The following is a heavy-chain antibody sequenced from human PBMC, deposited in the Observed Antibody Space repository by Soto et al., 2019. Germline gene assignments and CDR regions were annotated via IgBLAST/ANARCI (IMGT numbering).Heavy chain of an antibody. Sequence: TLSLTCAISGDSVSSNSAAWNWIRQSPSRGLEWLGRTYYRSKWYNDYAVSVKSRITINPDTSKNQFSLQLNSVTPEDTAVYYCARAPRARIYYYYGMDVWGQGTTVTVSS. CDR1: GDSVSSNSAA. CDR3: ARAPRARIYYYYGMDV. V-gene: IGHV6-1*01. J-gene: IGHJ6*02. CDR2: TYYRSKWYN. D-gene: IGHD6-6*01.